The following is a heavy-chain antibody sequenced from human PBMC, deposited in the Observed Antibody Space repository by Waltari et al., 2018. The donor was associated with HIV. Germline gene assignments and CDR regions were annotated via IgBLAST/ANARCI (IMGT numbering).Heavy chain of an antibody. V-gene: IGHV1-8*01. Sequence: QVQLVKSGAEVKKPGASVMVSCTASGYTFTSYDIHWVRQATGQGLEWMGWMNPYKGDTVYAQTFQSRGTMTRITTLATAYMELSILTSEDTAVYFCTRKCSGGVIIKSRHYLAYWGQGTLVTVSS. CDR1: GYTFTSYD. J-gene: IGHJ4*02. CDR2: MNPYKGDT. D-gene: IGHD3-16*02. CDR3: TRKCSGGVIIKSRHYLAY.